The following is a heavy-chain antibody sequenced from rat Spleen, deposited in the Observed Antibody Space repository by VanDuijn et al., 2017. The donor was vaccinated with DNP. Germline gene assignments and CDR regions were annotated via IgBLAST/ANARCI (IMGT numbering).Heavy chain of an antibody. CDR2: ISTGGGIT. Sequence: EVQLVESGGGLVQPGRSLTLSCAVSGFTFSNHGMAWVRQAPTKGLEWVASISTGGGITYYRDSVKGRFAISRDNAKSTLYLQMNSLRSEDMATYYCVRWNSGHFDYWGQGVMVTVSS. V-gene: IGHV5S13*01. J-gene: IGHJ2*01. D-gene: IGHD4-3*01. CDR1: GFTFSNHG. CDR3: VRWNSGHFDY.